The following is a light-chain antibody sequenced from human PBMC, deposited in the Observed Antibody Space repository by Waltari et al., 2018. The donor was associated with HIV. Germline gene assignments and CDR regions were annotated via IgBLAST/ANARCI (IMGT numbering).Light chain of an antibody. V-gene: IGLV2-23*02. J-gene: IGLJ3*02. CDR2: EVT. CDR1: SSDVGTYNL. CDR3: CSYAGTNGLV. Sequence: QSALTQPASVSGSPGQSITISCTGTSSDVGTYNLVSWYQQHPGKAPKLMIYEVTKWSSGVSNRFAGSKSGNTASLTISGLQGEDEADYYGCSYAGTNGLVFGGGTKLTVL.